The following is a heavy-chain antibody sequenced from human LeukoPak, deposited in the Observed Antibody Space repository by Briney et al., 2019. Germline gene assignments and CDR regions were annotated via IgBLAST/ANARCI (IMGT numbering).Heavy chain of an antibody. CDR3: TTGICSSTSCYDAFDI. CDR2: IKSKTDGGTT. D-gene: IGHD2-2*01. Sequence: GGSLRLSCAASGFTLSNAWMSWVRQAPGQGLEWVGRIKSKTDGGTTDYAAPVKGRFTISRDDSKNTLYLQMNSLKTEDTAVYYCTTGICSSTSCYDAFDIWGQGTMVTVSS. CDR1: GFTLSNAW. J-gene: IGHJ3*02. V-gene: IGHV3-15*01.